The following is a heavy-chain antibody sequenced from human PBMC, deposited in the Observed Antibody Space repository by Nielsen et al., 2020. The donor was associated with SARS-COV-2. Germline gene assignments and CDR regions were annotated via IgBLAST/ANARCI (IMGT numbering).Heavy chain of an antibody. CDR3: AREGIAAAGQYNWFDP. Sequence: ASVKVSCKASGYTFTSYYMHWVRQAPGQGLEWMGIINPSGGSTSYAQKFQGRVTMTRDTSTSTVYMELSSLRSEDTAVYYCAREGIAAAGQYNWFDPWGQGTLVTVSS. CDR2: INPSGGST. V-gene: IGHV1-46*01. CDR1: GYTFTSYY. D-gene: IGHD6-13*01. J-gene: IGHJ5*02.